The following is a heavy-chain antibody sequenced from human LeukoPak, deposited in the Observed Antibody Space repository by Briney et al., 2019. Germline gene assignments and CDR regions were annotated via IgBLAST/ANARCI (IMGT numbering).Heavy chain of an antibody. D-gene: IGHD3-16*01. CDR2: IYHSGST. CDR1: GGSISSSSYY. V-gene: IGHV4-30-2*01. J-gene: IGHJ4*02. CDR3: AGGSQRGGVTTPFDY. Sequence: SETLSLTCTVSGGSISSSSYYWSWIRQPPGKGLEWIGYIYHSGSTYYNPSLKSRVTISVDRSKNQFSLKLSSVTAADTAVYYCAGGSQRGGVTTPFDYWGQGTLVTVSS.